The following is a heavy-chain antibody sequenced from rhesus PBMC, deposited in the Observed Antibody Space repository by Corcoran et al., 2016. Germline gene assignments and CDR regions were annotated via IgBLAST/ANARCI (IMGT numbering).Heavy chain of an antibody. CDR3: ARDGYSGYDY. CDR1: GYPISSGYG. D-gene: IGHD5-30*01. CDR2: ISYSGSP. V-gene: IGHV4-122*02. Sequence: QLQLQESGPGLVKPSEILSLTCAVSGYPISSGYGWSWIRQPPGKGLEWIGYISYSGSPSYSPSLKSRVTISRDTSKNQFSLKLSSETAADTAVYYCARDGYSGYDYWGQGVLVTVSS. J-gene: IGHJ4*01.